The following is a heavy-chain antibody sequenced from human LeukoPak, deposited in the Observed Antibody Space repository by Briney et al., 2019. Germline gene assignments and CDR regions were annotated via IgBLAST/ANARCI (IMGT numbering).Heavy chain of an antibody. V-gene: IGHV3-21*01. CDR3: ARDKGRGAFDI. Sequence: PGGSLRLSCAASGFTFSSYSMNWVRQAPGKGLEWVSSISSSSSYIYYADSVKGRFTISRDDAKNSLYLQMNSLRAEDTAVYYCARDKGRGAFDIWGQGTMVTVSS. CDR1: GFTFSSYS. CDR2: ISSSSSYI. J-gene: IGHJ3*02.